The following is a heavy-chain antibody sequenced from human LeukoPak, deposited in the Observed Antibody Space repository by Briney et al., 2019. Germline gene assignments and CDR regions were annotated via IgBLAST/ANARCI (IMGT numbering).Heavy chain of an antibody. D-gene: IGHD4-17*01. CDR3: ARDDYSAYYPSPDY. V-gene: IGHV3-33*01. CDR1: GFTFSSYG. Sequence: GGSLRLSCAASGFTFSSYGMHWVRKARGKGLEGVAVICYYGSKYYYADPVKRRFTLSQHNSKHSLYLQITSLRAEDTAVYYCARDDYSAYYPSPDYSRQGTLVTVSS. J-gene: IGHJ4*02. CDR2: ICYYGSKY.